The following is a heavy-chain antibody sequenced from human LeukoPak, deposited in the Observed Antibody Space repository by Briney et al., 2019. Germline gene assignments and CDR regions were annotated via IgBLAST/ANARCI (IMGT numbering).Heavy chain of an antibody. J-gene: IGHJ4*02. V-gene: IGHV4-30-4*08. CDR3: ARAVEEDYFDY. Sequence: SETLSLTCSVSGGSVTSRSDYWGWIRQPPGKGLEWIGYIYYSGSTYYNPSLKSRVTISVDTSKNQFSLKLSSVTAADTAVYYCARAVEEDYFDYWGQGTLVTVSS. CDR2: IYYSGST. CDR1: GGSVTSRSDY.